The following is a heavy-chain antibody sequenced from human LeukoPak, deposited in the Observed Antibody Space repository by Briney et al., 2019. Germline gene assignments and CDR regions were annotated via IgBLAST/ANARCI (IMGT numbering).Heavy chain of an antibody. CDR1: GYSFYDFY. Sequence: ASVKVSCKPSGYSFYDFYIHWVRQAPGQGLEWMGWIDPNSGGRNYAQKFQGSVTMTRDTSSSTAYMVLSSLTSDDTAVYDCARGGCSGGSCYSSWFDPWGQGTLVSVSS. CDR3: ARGGCSGGSCYSSWFDP. CDR2: IDPNSGGR. D-gene: IGHD2-15*01. J-gene: IGHJ5*02. V-gene: IGHV1-2*02.